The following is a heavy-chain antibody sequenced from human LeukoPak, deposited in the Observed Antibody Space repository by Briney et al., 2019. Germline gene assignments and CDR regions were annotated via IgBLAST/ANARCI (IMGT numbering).Heavy chain of an antibody. V-gene: IGHV1-2*02. CDR1: GYSFTDYY. CDR3: ARADFIDAGPYLIGP. Sequence: ASVKVSCKTSGYSFTDYYIHWVRQAPGQGLEGMGWINTKSGRTSSARKFQGRVTMTRDPSITTVYMDMAWLTSDDKPIYFCARADFIDAGPYLIGPWGQGTLVTVSS. D-gene: IGHD3-3*01. CDR2: INTKSGRT. J-gene: IGHJ5*02.